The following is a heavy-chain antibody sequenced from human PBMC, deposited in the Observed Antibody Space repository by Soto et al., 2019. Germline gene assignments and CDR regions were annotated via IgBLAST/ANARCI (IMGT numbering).Heavy chain of an antibody. CDR2: IHHTGST. D-gene: IGHD1-26*01. Sequence: QVQLQESGPGLVKPSGTLSLTCAVSGASIISENWWTWVRQSPGKGLEWIGEIHHTGSTTYNPSLDSRVTMSVDKSKNHFSLLLSSVTAADTALYYCAKSWELRRFFASWGQGTLVTGSS. V-gene: IGHV4-4*02. CDR1: GASIISENW. J-gene: IGHJ4*02. CDR3: AKSWELRRFFAS.